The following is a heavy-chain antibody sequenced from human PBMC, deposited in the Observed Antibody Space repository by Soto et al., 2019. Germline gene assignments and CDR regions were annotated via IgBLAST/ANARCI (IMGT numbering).Heavy chain of an antibody. CDR2: IEDSGKT. J-gene: IGHJ6*02. Sequence: SETLSLNCAVSGYLISSGYYWGWVRQTPGKGLEWLGSIEDSGKTYKNPSLKSRVSASVDLSQNQFSLNLRSVTAADTAVYYCASSSLYGMDVWGQGSTVTSP. CDR3: ASSSLYGMDV. CDR1: GYLISSGYY. V-gene: IGHV4-38-2*01.